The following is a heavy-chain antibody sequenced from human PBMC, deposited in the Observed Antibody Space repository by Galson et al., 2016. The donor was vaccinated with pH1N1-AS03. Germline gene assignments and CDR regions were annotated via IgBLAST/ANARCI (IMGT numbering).Heavy chain of an antibody. CDR1: GYTFTSYG. J-gene: IGHJ6*02. V-gene: IGHV1-18*01. D-gene: IGHD5-24*01. CDR3: AKVGGEGYNWYFYGSDV. Sequence: SVKVSCKASGYTFTSYGITWVRQAPGQGLEWMGWISAYNGNTKYAQKFPGRVTMTTDTSTSTAYMELRSLRSDDTAVYYCAKVGGEGYNWYFYGSDVWGQGTTFTVSS. CDR2: ISAYNGNT.